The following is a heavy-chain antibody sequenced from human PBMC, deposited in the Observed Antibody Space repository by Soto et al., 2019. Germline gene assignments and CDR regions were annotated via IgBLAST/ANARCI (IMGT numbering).Heavy chain of an antibody. Sequence: PGGSLRLSCAASGFTVSSNYMSWVRQAPGKGLEWVSVIYSGGSTYYADSVKGRFTISRDNSKNTLYLQMNSLRAEDTAVYYCARNRPTAMEHTDALDIWGQGTMVTVSS. CDR2: IYSGGST. CDR3: ARNRPTAMEHTDALDI. J-gene: IGHJ3*02. CDR1: GFTVSSNY. V-gene: IGHV3-53*01. D-gene: IGHD5-18*01.